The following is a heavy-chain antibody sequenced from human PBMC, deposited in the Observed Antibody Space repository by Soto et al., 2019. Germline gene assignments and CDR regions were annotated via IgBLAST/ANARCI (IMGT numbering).Heavy chain of an antibody. D-gene: IGHD5-18*01. CDR1: GGSFSGYY. Sequence: PSETLSLTCAVYGGSFSGYYWSWIRQPPGKGLEWIGEINHSGSTNYNPSLKSRATISVDTSKNQFSLKLSSVTAADTAVYYCARGGQLWLRSSWFDPWGQGTLVTVSS. CDR2: INHSGST. J-gene: IGHJ5*02. V-gene: IGHV4-34*01. CDR3: ARGGQLWLRSSWFDP.